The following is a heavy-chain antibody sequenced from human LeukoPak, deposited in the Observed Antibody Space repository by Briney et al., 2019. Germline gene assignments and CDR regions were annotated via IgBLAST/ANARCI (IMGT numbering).Heavy chain of an antibody. V-gene: IGHV1-69*04. CDR2: IIPILGIA. Sequence: SVKVSCKASGGTFSSYAVSWVRQAPGQGLEWMGRIIPILGIANYAQKFQGRVTITADKSTSTAYMELSSLRSEDTAVYYCARDGDYDFWSGYPYYYGMDVWGQGTTVTVSS. CDR1: GGTFSSYA. D-gene: IGHD3-3*01. J-gene: IGHJ6*02. CDR3: ARDGDYDFWSGYPYYYGMDV.